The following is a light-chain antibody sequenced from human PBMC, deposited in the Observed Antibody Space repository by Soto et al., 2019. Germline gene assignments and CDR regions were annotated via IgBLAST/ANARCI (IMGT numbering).Light chain of an antibody. CDR2: DVS. Sequence: QSALTQPRSVSGSPGQSVTISCTGTSSDVGGYNYVSWYQQHPGKAPKLMIYDVSKRPSGVHDRFSGSKSGNTASLTISGLQAEDEADYYCCSYAGSVVFGGGTKVTVL. J-gene: IGLJ2*01. V-gene: IGLV2-11*01. CDR1: SSDVGGYNY. CDR3: CSYAGSVV.